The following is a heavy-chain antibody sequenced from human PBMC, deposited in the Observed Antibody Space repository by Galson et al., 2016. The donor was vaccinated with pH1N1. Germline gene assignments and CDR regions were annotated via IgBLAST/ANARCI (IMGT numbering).Heavy chain of an antibody. CDR2: IKEDGSET. Sequence: YWMHWVRQVPGKGLEWVANIKEDGSETYYVDSVRGRFTISRDNAKNSLYLRMNSLRDEDTSLYYCARAIGSRSAYWGQGTLVTVSS. CDR3: ARAIGSRSAY. J-gene: IGHJ4*02. D-gene: IGHD3-16*02. V-gene: IGHV3-7*01. CDR1: YW.